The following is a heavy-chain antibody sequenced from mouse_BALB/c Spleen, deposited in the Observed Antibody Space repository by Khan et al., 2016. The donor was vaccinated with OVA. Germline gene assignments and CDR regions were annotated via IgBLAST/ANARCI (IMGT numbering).Heavy chain of an antibody. CDR2: IWSDAST. CDR3: AGWFDDYSSRDAMEY. Sequence: QVQLKESGPGLVAPSQSLTISCTASGFSLTNYGVHWVRQLPGKGLEWLVVIWSDASTNYYSVIISRLSISKDNTKSHVSLKMNSIQNNDTSMYYCAGWFDDYSSRDAMEYWGQGTSVTVSS. D-gene: IGHD2-4*01. J-gene: IGHJ4*01. V-gene: IGHV2-6*02. CDR1: GFSLTNYG.